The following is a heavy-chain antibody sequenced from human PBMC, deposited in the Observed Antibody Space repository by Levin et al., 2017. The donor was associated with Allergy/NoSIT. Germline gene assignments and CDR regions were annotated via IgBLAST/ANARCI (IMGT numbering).Heavy chain of an antibody. J-gene: IGHJ4*02. CDR3: AKRDDSGDFFDY. CDR2: ISYDGSNK. D-gene: IGHD3-22*01. V-gene: IGHV3-30*18. Sequence: PGGSLRLSCAASGFTFSSYGMHWVRQAPGKGLEWVAVISYDGSNKYYADSVKGRFTISRDNSKNTLYLQMNSLRAEDTAVYYCAKRDDSGDFFDYWGQGTLVTVSS. CDR1: GFTFSSYG.